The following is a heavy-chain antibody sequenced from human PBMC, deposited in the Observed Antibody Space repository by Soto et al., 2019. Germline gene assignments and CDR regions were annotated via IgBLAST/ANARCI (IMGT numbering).Heavy chain of an antibody. J-gene: IGHJ4*02. CDR2: ISGSGGST. Sequence: EVQLLESGGGLVQPGGSLRLSCAASGFTFSSYAMSWVRQAPGKGLEWVSAISGSGGSTYYAVSVKGRFTISKDHSKNTLYLQMTSLRAEDTAVYYCAKGGDPIASLGYFDYWGQGTLVTVSS. V-gene: IGHV3-23*01. CDR1: GFTFSSYA. CDR3: AKGGDPIASLGYFDY. D-gene: IGHD6-6*01.